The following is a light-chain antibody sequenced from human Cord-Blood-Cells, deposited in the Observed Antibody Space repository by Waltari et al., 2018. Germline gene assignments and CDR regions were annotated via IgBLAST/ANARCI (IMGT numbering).Light chain of an antibody. CDR2: DAS. CDR1: QSVSSY. CDR3: QQRSNWPSWT. V-gene: IGKV3-11*01. Sequence: EIVLTQSPPTLSLSPGERATLSCRASQSVSSYLAWYQQKPGQAPRLLIYDASNRATGIPARFSGSGSGTDFTRTISSLEPEDFAVYYCQQRSNWPSWTFGQGTKVEIK. J-gene: IGKJ1*01.